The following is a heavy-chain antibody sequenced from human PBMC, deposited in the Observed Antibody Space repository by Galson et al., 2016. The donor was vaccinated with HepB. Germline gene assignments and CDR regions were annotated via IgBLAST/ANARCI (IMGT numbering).Heavy chain of an antibody. V-gene: IGHV3-23*01. CDR3: AKDLTVAFHWFDP. Sequence: SLRLSCAASGFTFSSYAMSWVRQAPGKGLEWVSIISGSGTNTYYADSVKGRFTISRDNSRNTLYLQMNSLRAEDTAVYYCAKDLTVAFHWFDPWGQGTLVTVSS. J-gene: IGHJ5*02. CDR1: GFTFSSYA. CDR2: ISGSGTNT. D-gene: IGHD2-21*01.